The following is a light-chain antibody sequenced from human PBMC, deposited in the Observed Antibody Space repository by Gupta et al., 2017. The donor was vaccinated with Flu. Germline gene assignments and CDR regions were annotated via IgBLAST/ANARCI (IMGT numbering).Light chain of an antibody. CDR2: GAS. CDR3: QQYNNSPRT. V-gene: IGKV3-15*01. J-gene: IGKJ1*01. CDR1: QSVSSN. Sequence: EIVMTQSQATLSVSPGERATLSCRASQSVSSNLAWYQQKPGQAPRLLIYGASTRATGIPARFSGSGSGTEFTLTISSLQSEDFAVYYCQQYNNSPRTFGQGTKVEIK.